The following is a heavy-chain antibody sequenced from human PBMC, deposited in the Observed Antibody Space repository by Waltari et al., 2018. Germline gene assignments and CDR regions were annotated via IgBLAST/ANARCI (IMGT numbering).Heavy chain of an antibody. D-gene: IGHD3-10*01. V-gene: IGHV4-39*01. CDR3: ARIITSTKGYYFDY. J-gene: IGHJ4*02. CDR1: GGSLSIRTYY. CDR2: IYSSGGT. Sequence: QLQLQESGPGLVKPSETLSLTCTVSGGSLSIRTYYWGWIRQPPGTGRGWIGNIYSSGGTYYPPSLKSRVTVSVDTSKNQFSLKLSSVTAADTAVYYCARIITSTKGYYFDYWGQGTLVTVSS.